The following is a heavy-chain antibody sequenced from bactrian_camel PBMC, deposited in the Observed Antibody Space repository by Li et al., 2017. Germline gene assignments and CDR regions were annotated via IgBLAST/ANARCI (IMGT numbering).Heavy chain of an antibody. CDR3: AVAKRTGACDRTLDLEHY. J-gene: IGHJ4*01. CDR2: IDKDGRT. D-gene: IGHD8*01. Sequence: HVQLVESGGGSVQTGGSLTLSCAASGEGFGRYCMAWFRQVPGKDREGIAVIDKDGRTNYADSVTGRFTISKDLAKNSLYLQMVSLKEEDTAMYYCAVAKRTGACDRTLDLEHYRGQGTQVTVS. CDR1: GEGFGRYC. V-gene: IGHV3S55*01.